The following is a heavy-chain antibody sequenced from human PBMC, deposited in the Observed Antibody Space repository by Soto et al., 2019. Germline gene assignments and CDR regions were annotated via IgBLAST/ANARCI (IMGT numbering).Heavy chain of an antibody. CDR3: ARGGYYYGSGSYYYYFDY. V-gene: IGHV3-33*01. CDR1: GFTFSSYG. Sequence: GGSLRLSCAASGFTFSSYGMHWVRQAPGKGLEWVAVIWYDGSNKYYADSVKGRFTISRDNSKNTLYLQMNSLRAEDTAVYYCARGGYYYGSGSYYYYFDYWGQGTLVTVSS. J-gene: IGHJ4*02. CDR2: IWYDGSNK. D-gene: IGHD3-10*01.